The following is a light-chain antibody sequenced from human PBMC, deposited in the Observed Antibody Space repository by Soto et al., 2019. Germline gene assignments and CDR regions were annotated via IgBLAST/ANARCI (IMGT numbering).Light chain of an antibody. V-gene: IGLV2-11*01. CDR3: CSYAGSYTFAV. CDR2: DVS. Sequence: QSALTQPRSVSGSPGQSVTISCTGTSSDVGGYNYVSWYQQHPGKAPKLMIYDVSKRPSGVPDRFSGSKSGNTASLTISGLQAEHEADYYCCSYAGSYTFAVFGGGTKLPVL. CDR1: SSDVGGYNY. J-gene: IGLJ2*01.